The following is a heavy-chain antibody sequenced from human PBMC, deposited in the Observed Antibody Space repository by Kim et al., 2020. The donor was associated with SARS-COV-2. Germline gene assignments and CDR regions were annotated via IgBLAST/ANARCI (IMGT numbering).Heavy chain of an antibody. CDR1: SDSINYYY. J-gene: IGHJ3*02. D-gene: IGHD4-17*01. CDR2: IYYSGRT. CDR3: ARGGTTWTFDI. V-gene: IGHV4-59*13. Sequence: SETLSLTCIVSSDSINYYYWSWIRQPPGKGLEWIGYIYYSGRTNYNPSLKSRVTISVDTSKKQFSLKMSSVTAADTASYYCARGGTTWTFDIWGQGTMVTVSS.